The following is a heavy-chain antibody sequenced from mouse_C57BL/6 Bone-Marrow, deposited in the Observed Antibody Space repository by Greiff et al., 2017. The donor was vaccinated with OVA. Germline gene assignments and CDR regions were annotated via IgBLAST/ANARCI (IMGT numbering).Heavy chain of an antibody. CDR1: GYTFTSYW. Sequence: VQLQQSGAELAKPGASVKLSCKASGYTFTSYWMHWVKQRPGQGLEWIGYINPSSGSTKYNQKFKDKATLTADKSSSTAYMQLSSLTYEDSAVYYCARSKVLDYWYFDVWGTGTTVTVSS. CDR2: INPSSGST. J-gene: IGHJ1*03. CDR3: ARSKVLDYWYFDV. V-gene: IGHV1-7*01.